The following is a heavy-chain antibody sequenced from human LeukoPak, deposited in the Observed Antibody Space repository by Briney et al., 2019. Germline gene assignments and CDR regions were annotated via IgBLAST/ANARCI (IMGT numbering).Heavy chain of an antibody. D-gene: IGHD3-10*01. Sequence: GGSLRLSCAASGFTYSSYEMNWVRQAPGKGLEWVAVISYDGTSKYYADSVKGRFTISRDNSKNTLYVQMNSLRDEDTAVYYCARDRYYGSGSYSHDYWGQGTLVTVSS. CDR2: ISYDGTSK. CDR1: GFTYSSYE. J-gene: IGHJ4*02. V-gene: IGHV3-30*04. CDR3: ARDRYYGSGSYSHDY.